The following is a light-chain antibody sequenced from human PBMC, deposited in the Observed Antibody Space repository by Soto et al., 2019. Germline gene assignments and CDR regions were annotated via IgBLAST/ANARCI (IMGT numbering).Light chain of an antibody. J-gene: IGLJ1*01. V-gene: IGLV3-21*02. CDR1: NIGSRS. CDR3: QVWDSSSENQV. Sequence: SYELTQPPSVSLAPGQTARITCGGNNIGSRSVHWYQQKPGQAPVLVVYDGSGRASGIPERFSGSNSGNTATLTISRVEVGDEADYYCQVWDSSSENQVFGTGTKVTVL. CDR2: DGS.